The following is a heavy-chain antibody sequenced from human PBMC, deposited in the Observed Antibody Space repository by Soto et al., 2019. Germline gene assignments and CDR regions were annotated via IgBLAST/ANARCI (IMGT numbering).Heavy chain of an antibody. Sequence: QVQLQESGPGLVKPSETLSLTCTVSGDSVSSDNYYWTWIRQPPGKGLEWIGYIYSSGSTNYNPSLKSRVTISLDTSSNQFSLKLTSVTAADTAVYYCARDIRGYSRAFDYWGPGTLVTVSS. CDR3: ARDIRGYSRAFDY. J-gene: IGHJ4*02. CDR2: IYSSGST. D-gene: IGHD5-18*01. V-gene: IGHV4-61*01. CDR1: GDSVSSDNYY.